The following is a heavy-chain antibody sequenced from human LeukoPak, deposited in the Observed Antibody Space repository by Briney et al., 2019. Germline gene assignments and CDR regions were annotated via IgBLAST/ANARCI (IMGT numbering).Heavy chain of an antibody. V-gene: IGHV3-53*01. D-gene: IGHD2/OR15-2a*01. J-gene: IGHJ4*02. CDR3: ARGGLLSGGSPSPPFDD. CDR1: GFSVSNTY. Sequence: PGGSLRLSCAASGFSVSNTYMSWVRQAPGKGLESVSLISSGGGTYYADSVKGRFTISRDNSKNALFLQMNSLRGEDTAVYYCARGGLLSGGSPSPPFDDWGQGTLVTVSS. CDR2: ISSGGGT.